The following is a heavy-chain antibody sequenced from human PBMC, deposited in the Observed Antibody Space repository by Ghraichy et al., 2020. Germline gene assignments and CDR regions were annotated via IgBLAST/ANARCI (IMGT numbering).Heavy chain of an antibody. CDR2: MSGSGGST. J-gene: IGHJ4*02. CDR3: AKDLDDSSGYCDY. Sequence: GGSLRLSCAASGFTFSSYAMSWVRQAPGKGLEWVSAMSGSGGSTYYADSVKGRFTISRDNSKNTLYLQMNSLRAEDTAVYYCAKDLDDSSGYCDYWGQGTLVTVSS. CDR1: GFTFSSYA. D-gene: IGHD3-22*01. V-gene: IGHV3-23*01.